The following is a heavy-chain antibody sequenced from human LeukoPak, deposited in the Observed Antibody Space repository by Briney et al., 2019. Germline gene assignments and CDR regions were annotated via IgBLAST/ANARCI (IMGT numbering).Heavy chain of an antibody. CDR1: GYTFTDYY. D-gene: IGHD1-26*01. CDR3: ARDGVGTYDY. J-gene: IGHJ4*02. V-gene: IGHV1-2*02. CDR2: INPNNGDT. Sequence: GAPMKVSCKASGYTFTDYYIHWLRQAPGQGLEWMGWINPNNGDTNYAQKFQGSVTMTRDTSISTAYMELSTLTSDDTAVYYCARDGVGTYDYWGQGTLVTVSS.